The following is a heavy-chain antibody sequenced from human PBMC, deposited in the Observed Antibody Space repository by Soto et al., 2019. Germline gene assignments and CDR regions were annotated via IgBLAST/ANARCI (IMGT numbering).Heavy chain of an antibody. Sequence: GGSLRVSCAASGFTFSSYGMHWVRQAPGKGLEWVAVISYDGSNKYYADSVKGRFTISRDNSKNTLYLQMNSLRAEDTAVYYCDDAGDSSGDYLTDYSGPGTLVTVSS. J-gene: IGHJ4*02. V-gene: IGHV3-30*03. CDR2: ISYDGSNK. D-gene: IGHD3-22*01. CDR3: DDAGDSSGDYLTDY. CDR1: GFTFSSYG.